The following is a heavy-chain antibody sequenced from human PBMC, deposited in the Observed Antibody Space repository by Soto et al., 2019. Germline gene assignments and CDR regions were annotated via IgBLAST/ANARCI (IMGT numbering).Heavy chain of an antibody. V-gene: IGHV1-69*04. CDR2: IIPFGEIT. CDR1: GGPFSSYG. D-gene: IGHD3-10*01. J-gene: IGHJ4*02. CDR3: AREGPGVKFDF. Sequence: QVQLVQSGSEVKKPGSSVKVSCKASGGPFSSYGLSWVRQAPGQGLEWMGRIIPFGEITNFAQKFQDRVTITADTETRTAYMELRSLNSEDTAVYYGAREGPGVKFDFWGQGTLVPVSS.